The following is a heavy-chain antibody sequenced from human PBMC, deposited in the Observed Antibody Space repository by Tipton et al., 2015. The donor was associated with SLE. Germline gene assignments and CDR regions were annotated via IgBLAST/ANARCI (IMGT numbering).Heavy chain of an antibody. V-gene: IGHV4-59*08. CDR1: GGSISSYY. Sequence: TLSLTCTVSGGSISSYYWSWIRQPPGKGLEWIGYIYYSGSTNYNPSLKSRVTISVDTSKNQFSLKLSSVTAADTAVYYCARCREYSSLYYFDYWGQGTLVTVSS. J-gene: IGHJ4*02. CDR3: ARCREYSSLYYFDY. CDR2: IYYSGST. D-gene: IGHD6-6*01.